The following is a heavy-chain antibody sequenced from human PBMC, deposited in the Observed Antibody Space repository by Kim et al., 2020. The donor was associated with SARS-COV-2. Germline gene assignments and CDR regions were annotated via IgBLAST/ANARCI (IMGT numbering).Heavy chain of an antibody. CDR1: GFTFSSYA. CDR3: VKAGFCSDDGYCYPPAY. Sequence: GGSLRLSCVPSGFTFSSYAMSWVRQAPGKGLEWVSAITLSGTTTYYADSVKGRFTISRDNSKKTMYLEMSNLRAEDTAIYYCVKAGFCSDDGYCYPPAYWGEGTLVTVSS. D-gene: IGHD3-22*01. J-gene: IGHJ1*01. V-gene: IGHV3-23*01. CDR2: ITLSGTTT.